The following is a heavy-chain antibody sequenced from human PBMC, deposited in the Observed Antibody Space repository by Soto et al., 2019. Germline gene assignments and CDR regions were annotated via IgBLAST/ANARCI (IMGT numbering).Heavy chain of an antibody. D-gene: IGHD2-21*02. CDR2: INHSGST. Sequence: SETLSLTCAVYGGSFSGNYWSWIRQPPGKGLEWIGEINHSGSTDYNPSLKSRVTISVDTSKNQFSLKLSSVTAADTAVYYCARPYCGGDCYHAYKFFDPWGQGTLVTVSS. V-gene: IGHV4-34*01. CDR1: GGSFSGNY. J-gene: IGHJ5*02. CDR3: ARPYCGGDCYHAYKFFDP.